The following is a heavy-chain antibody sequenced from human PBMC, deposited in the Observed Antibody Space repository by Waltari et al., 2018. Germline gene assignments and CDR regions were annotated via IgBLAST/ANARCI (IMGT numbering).Heavy chain of an antibody. J-gene: IGHJ5*02. Sequence: QVQLQESGPGLVKPSETLSLTCTVSGGSISRYYWSWIRQPPGKGLEWIGYIYYSGSTNYNPSLKSRVTISVDTSKNQFSLKLSSVTAADTAVYYCARVRFLEWFSFDPWGQGTLVTVSS. D-gene: IGHD3-3*01. V-gene: IGHV4-59*01. CDR2: IYYSGST. CDR1: GGSISRYY. CDR3: ARVRFLEWFSFDP.